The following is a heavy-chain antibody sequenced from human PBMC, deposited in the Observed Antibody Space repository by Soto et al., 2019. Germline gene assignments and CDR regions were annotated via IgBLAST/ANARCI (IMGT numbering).Heavy chain of an antibody. D-gene: IGHD1-26*01. V-gene: IGHV4-30-4*01. J-gene: IGHJ6*02. CDR3: ARGGDHSGSYYYYYGMDV. CDR1: GGSISSGYYY. CDR2: IYYSGNT. Sequence: SETLSLTCSVSGGSISSGYYYWSWIRQPPGKGLEWIGNIYYSGNTYYNPSLKSRVTISVDTSKNQFSLKLSSVTAADTAVYYCARGGDHSGSYYYYYGMDVWGQGTTVTVSS.